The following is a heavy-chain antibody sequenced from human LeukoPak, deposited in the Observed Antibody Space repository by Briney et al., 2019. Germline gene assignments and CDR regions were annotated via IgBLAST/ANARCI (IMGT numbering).Heavy chain of an antibody. V-gene: IGHV4-39*02. Sequence: SETLFLTCTVSGGSISSSSYYWGWIRQPPGKGLEWIGSIYYSGSTYYNPSLKSRVTISVDTSKNQFSLKLSSVTAADTAVYYCAREDIVVVVAATRGWFDPWGQGTLVTVSS. CDR2: IYYSGST. CDR3: AREDIVVVVAATRGWFDP. CDR1: GGSISSSSYY. D-gene: IGHD2-15*01. J-gene: IGHJ5*02.